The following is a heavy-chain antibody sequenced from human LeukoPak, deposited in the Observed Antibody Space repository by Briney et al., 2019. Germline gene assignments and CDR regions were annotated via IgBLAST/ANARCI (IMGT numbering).Heavy chain of an antibody. CDR2: IHPGDSDT. D-gene: IGHD3-10*01. Sequence: GESLKISCKGSGYSFTSYWIGWVRQMPGKGLEWMGIIHPGDSDTRYSPSFQGQVTISADKSISTAYLQWSSLKASDTAMYYCASRSGYGSGSYSFDYWGQGTLVTVSS. J-gene: IGHJ4*02. CDR3: ASRSGYGSGSYSFDY. V-gene: IGHV5-51*01. CDR1: GYSFTSYW.